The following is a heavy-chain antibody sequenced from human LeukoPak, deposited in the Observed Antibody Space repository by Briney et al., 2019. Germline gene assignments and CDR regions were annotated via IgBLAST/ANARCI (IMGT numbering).Heavy chain of an antibody. CDR1: GGSVSSSNW. J-gene: IGHJ6*03. CDR2: IYHSGST. Sequence: PSETLSLTCAVSGGSVSSSNWWSWVRPPPGKGLEWIGEIYHSGSTNYIPSLKSRVTISVDKSKNQLSLKLSSVTAADTAVYYCARTPARVYYYYMDVWGKGTTVTVSS. CDR3: ARTPARVYYYYMDV. D-gene: IGHD1-14*01. V-gene: IGHV4-4*02.